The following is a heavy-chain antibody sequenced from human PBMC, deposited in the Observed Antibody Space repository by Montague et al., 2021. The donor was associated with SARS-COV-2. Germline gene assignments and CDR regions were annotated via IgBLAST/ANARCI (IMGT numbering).Heavy chain of an antibody. CDR3: ARGMIRGVTTPFDY. CDR2: IYYSGTT. CDR1: SGSIVISGYY. J-gene: IGHJ4*02. Sequence: SETLSLTCSVSSGSIVISGYYCCWIRQPPGKELEWIGNIYYSGTTYDNPSLQSRGTISVDTSMNHLSLRLSSVTAADTAVYFCARGMIRGVTTPFDYWGQGSTVTLSS. D-gene: IGHD3-10*01. V-gene: IGHV4-39*02.